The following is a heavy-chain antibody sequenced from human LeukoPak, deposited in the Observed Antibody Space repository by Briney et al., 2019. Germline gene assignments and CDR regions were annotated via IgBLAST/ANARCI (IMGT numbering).Heavy chain of an antibody. CDR1: GYSIRSGLF. Sequence: PSETLSLTCTVSGYSIRSGLFWGWIRQPPGKGLECVASISHSGTTFYNSSLSSRLSISIDTSKNQFSLKLSSVTAADTAVYYCARVECGGDCYVDYWGQGTLVTVSS. D-gene: IGHD2-21*02. V-gene: IGHV4-38-2*02. CDR3: ARVECGGDCYVDY. J-gene: IGHJ4*02. CDR2: ISHSGTT.